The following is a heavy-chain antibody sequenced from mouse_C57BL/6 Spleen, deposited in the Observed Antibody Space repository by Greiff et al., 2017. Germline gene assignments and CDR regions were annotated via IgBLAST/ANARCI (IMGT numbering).Heavy chain of an antibody. CDR2: ISYSGST. CDR1: GYSITSGYD. CDR3: AIYDGYYGWFAY. Sequence: EVQLKESGPGMVKPSQSLSLTCTVTGYSITSGYDWHWIRHFPGNKLEWMGYISYSGSTNYNPSLKSRISITHDTSKNHFFLKLNSVTTEDTATYYCAIYDGYYGWFAYWGQGTLVTVSA. D-gene: IGHD2-3*01. V-gene: IGHV3-1*01. J-gene: IGHJ3*01.